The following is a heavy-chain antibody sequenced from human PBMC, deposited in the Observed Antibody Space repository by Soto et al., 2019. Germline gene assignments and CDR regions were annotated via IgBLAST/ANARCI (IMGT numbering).Heavy chain of an antibody. CDR2: VAYDGGNK. J-gene: IGHJ4*02. CDR3: ARDAYSYGYSLDS. CDR1: GFTFRNYG. D-gene: IGHD5-18*01. Sequence: QVQLVDSGGGVVQPGRSLRLSCAVSGFTFRNYGMHWLRQAPGKGLEWVAFVAYDGGNKYYGDSVKGRFTISRDNSKNTLYLQMNSLRGEDTAVYYCARDAYSYGYSLDSWGQGTLVTVSS. V-gene: IGHV3-30-3*01.